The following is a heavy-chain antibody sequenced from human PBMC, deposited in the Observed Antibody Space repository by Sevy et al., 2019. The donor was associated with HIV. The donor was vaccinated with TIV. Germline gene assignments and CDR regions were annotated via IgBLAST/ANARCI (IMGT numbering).Heavy chain of an antibody. J-gene: IGHJ1*01. CDR1: GFTFSSYA. V-gene: IGHV3-23*01. CDR2: ISGSGGST. CDR3: AKGAIMIVVVIEEYFQH. Sequence: GGSLRLSCAASGFTFSSYAMSWVRQAPGKGLEWVSAISGSGGSTYYADSVKGRFTISRDNFKNTLYLQMNSVRAEDTAVYYCAKGAIMIVVVIEEYFQHWGQGTLVTVSS. D-gene: IGHD3-22*01.